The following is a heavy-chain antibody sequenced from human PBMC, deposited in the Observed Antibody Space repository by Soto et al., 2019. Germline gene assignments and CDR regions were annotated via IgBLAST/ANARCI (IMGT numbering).Heavy chain of an antibody. V-gene: IGHV4-59*01. J-gene: IGHJ4*02. CDR1: GVSISSYA. D-gene: IGHD5-12*01. CDR3: ARGGIPLISGYDYFDY. CDR2: IYYSGST. Sequence: AGTLSLTCTVSGVSISSYALSWVRQAPGKGLEWIGYIYYSGSTNYNPSLKSRVTISVDTSQNQFSLKLSSVTAADTAVYYCARGGIPLISGYDYFDYWGQGTLVPVS.